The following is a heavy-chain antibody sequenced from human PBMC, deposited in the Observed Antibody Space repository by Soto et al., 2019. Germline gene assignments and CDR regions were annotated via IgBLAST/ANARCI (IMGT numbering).Heavy chain of an antibody. CDR2: IKQDGSEK. Sequence: GGSLRLSCAASGFTFSSYWMSWVRQAPGKGLEWVANIKQDGSEKYYVDSVKGRFTISRDNAKNSLYLQMNSLRAEDTAVYYCARYRTTEQTIVLMVYGHAFDIWGQGTMVTVSS. D-gene: IGHD2-8*01. V-gene: IGHV3-7*01. CDR1: GFTFSSYW. CDR3: ARYRTTEQTIVLMVYGHAFDI. J-gene: IGHJ3*02.